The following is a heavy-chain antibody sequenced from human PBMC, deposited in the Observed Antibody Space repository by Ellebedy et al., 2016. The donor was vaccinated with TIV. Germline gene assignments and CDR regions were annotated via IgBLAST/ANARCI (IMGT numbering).Heavy chain of an antibody. J-gene: IGHJ4*02. CDR1: GYTFTNYF. Sequence: ASVKVSCKASGYTFTNYFLYWVRQAPGQGLEWMGIINPTSGSSNYAQKFQGRVTMTRDTSTSTVYMVLSSLRSEDTAVYYCARGDNYYYDSSGYYYNCWGQGTLVTVSS. CDR3: ARGDNYYYDSSGYYYNC. V-gene: IGHV1-46*01. CDR2: INPTSGSS. D-gene: IGHD3-22*01.